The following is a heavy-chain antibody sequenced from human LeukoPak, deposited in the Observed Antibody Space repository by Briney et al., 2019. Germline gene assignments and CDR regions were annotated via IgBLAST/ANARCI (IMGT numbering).Heavy chain of an antibody. V-gene: IGHV3-30*04. CDR3: ARNPDYYGSGSYYNSVSGFDY. CDR2: ISYDGSNK. CDR1: GFTFSSYA. J-gene: IGHJ4*02. Sequence: GGSLRLSCAASGFTFSSYAMHWVRQAPGKGLEWVAVISYDGSNKYYADSVKGRFTISRDNSKNTLYLQMNSLRAEDTAVYYCARNPDYYGSGSYYNSVSGFDYWGQGTLVTVSS. D-gene: IGHD3-10*01.